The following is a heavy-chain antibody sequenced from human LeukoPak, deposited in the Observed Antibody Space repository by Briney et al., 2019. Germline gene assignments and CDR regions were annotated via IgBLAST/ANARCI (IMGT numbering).Heavy chain of an antibody. CDR2: IYTSGST. V-gene: IGHV4-61*02. J-gene: IGHJ4*02. CDR1: GGSISSGSYY. CDR3: ARGRRNPEY. Sequence: PSQTLSLTCTVSGGSISSGSYYWSWIRQPAGKGLEWIGRIYTSGSTNYNPSLKSRVTISVDTSKNQFSLKLSSVTAADTAVYYCARGRRNPEYWGQGTLVTVSS.